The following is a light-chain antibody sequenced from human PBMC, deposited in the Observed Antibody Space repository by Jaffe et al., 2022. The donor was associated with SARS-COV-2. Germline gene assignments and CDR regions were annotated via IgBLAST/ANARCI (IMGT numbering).Light chain of an antibody. CDR2: ADY. CDR1: TSNIGNND. J-gene: IGLJ3*02. CDR3: ATWDSSLSAVV. Sequence: QSVLTQPPSVSAAPGQRVTISCSGSTSNIGNNDVSWYQQLPGTAPRLLIYADYNRPSGIPDRFSGSKSGTSATLGITGLQTGDEADYYCATWDSSLSAVVFGGGTKLTVL. V-gene: IGLV1-51*02.